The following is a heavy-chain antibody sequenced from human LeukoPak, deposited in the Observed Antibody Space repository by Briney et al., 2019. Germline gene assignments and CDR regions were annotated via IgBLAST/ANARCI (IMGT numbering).Heavy chain of an antibody. CDR1: GYTLTELS. CDR2: FDPEDGET. J-gene: IGHJ5*02. V-gene: IGHV1-24*01. CDR3: ARDLIRDPRFDP. D-gene: IGHD3-10*01. Sequence: ASVKVSCKVSGYTLTELSMHWVRQAPGKGLEWMGGFDPEDGETIYAQKFQGRVTMTRDTSTSTVYMELSSLRSEDTAVYYCARDLIRDPRFDPWGQGTLVTVSS.